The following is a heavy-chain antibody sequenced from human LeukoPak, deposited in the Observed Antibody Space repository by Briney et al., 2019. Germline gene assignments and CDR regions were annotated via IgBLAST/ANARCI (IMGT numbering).Heavy chain of an antibody. Sequence: SETLSLTCTVSGGSISSYYWSWIRQPPGKGLEWIGYIYYSGSTNYNPSLKSRVTISVDTSKNQFSLKLSSVTAADTAVYYCARSPAYSGSLLKGYYYYYMDVWGKGTTVTVSS. CDR1: GGSISSYY. D-gene: IGHD1-26*01. J-gene: IGHJ6*03. V-gene: IGHV4-59*01. CDR3: ARSPAYSGSLLKGYYYYYMDV. CDR2: IYYSGST.